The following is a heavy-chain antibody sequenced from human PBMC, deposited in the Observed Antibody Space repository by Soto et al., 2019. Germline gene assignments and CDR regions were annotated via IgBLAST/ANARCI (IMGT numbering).Heavy chain of an antibody. CDR2: ISSSSSTI. V-gene: IGHV3-48*02. CDR1: GFTFSSYS. D-gene: IGHD3-22*01. Sequence: GGSLRLSCAASGFTFSSYSMNWVRQAPGKGLEWVSYISSSSSTIYYADSVKGRFTFSRDNAKNSLYLQMNSLRDEDTAVYYCAREYYYDSSGSNYYFDYWGQGTLVTVSS. CDR3: AREYYYDSSGSNYYFDY. J-gene: IGHJ4*02.